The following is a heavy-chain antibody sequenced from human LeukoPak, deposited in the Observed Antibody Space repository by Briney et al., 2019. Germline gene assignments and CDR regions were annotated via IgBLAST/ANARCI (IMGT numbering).Heavy chain of an antibody. CDR1: GGSISSYY. D-gene: IGHD2-2*01. Sequence: PSETLSFTCTVSGGSISSYYWSWIRQPPGKGLEWIGRIYTSGSTNYNPSLKSRVTISVDTSKNQFSLKLSSVTAADTAVYYCARGGVVVPANPYYYYYYMDVWGKGTTVTVSS. CDR3: ARGGVVVPANPYYYYYYMDV. J-gene: IGHJ6*03. CDR2: IYTSGST. V-gene: IGHV4-4*08.